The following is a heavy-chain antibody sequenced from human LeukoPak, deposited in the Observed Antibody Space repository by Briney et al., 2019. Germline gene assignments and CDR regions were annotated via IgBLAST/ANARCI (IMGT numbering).Heavy chain of an antibody. Sequence: GGSPRLSCTASGFTFSYNWMSWVRQAPAKVMEWVASIRPDGREEYYMDSVKGRFTISRDNAKNSLYLQMNSLRAEDTALYYCAKLLGTVTTYDYWGQGTLVTVSS. CDR3: AKLLGTVTTYDY. J-gene: IGHJ4*02. CDR2: IRPDGREE. V-gene: IGHV3-7*01. D-gene: IGHD1-7*01. CDR1: GFTFSYNW.